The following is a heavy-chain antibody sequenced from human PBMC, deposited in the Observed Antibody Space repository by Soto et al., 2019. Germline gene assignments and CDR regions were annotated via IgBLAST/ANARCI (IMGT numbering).Heavy chain of an antibody. CDR1: GGSISSYY. V-gene: IGHV4-59*01. J-gene: IGHJ4*02. D-gene: IGHD3-22*01. Sequence: SETLSLTCTVSGGSISSYYWSWIRQPPGKGLEWIGYIYYSGSTNYNPSLKSRVTISVDTSKNQFSLKLSSVTAADTAVYYCARGRGFYYDSSGYYLDYWGQGILVTVSS. CDR2: IYYSGST. CDR3: ARGRGFYYDSSGYYLDY.